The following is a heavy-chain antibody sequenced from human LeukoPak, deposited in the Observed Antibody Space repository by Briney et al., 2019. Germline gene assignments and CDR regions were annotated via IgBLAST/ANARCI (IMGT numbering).Heavy chain of an antibody. CDR3: AKDIASSGSYKGCVDY. V-gene: IGHV3-23*01. J-gene: IGHJ4*02. Sequence: PGGSLRLSCAASGFTFSSYAMSWVRQAPGKGLEWVSAISGSGGSTHYADSVKGRFTISRDNSKNTLYLQMNSLRAEDTAVYYCAKDIASSGSYKGCVDYWGQGTLVTVSS. D-gene: IGHD3-10*01. CDR2: ISGSGGST. CDR1: GFTFSSYA.